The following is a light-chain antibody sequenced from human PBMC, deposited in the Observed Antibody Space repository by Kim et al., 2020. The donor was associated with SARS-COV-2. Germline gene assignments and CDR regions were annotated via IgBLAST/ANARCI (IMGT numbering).Light chain of an antibody. V-gene: IGLV6-57*04. Sequence: NFMLTQPQSVSESPGKTITISCTRSSGSIASGYVQWYQQRPGSAPTTVIYEDNKRPSGVPYRFSGSIDSSSNSAPLIISGLEADDEADYYCQTYDSSSRVFGGGTQLTVL. CDR2: EDN. CDR1: SGSIASGY. J-gene: IGLJ3*02. CDR3: QTYDSSSRV.